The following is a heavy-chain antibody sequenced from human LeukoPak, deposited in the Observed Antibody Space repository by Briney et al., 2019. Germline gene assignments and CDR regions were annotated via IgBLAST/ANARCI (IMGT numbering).Heavy chain of an antibody. CDR2: IKYDGSEK. J-gene: IGHJ4*02. CDR3: ARGTTVDY. CDR1: GFTFSSYW. D-gene: IGHD1-1*01. V-gene: IGHV3-7*01. Sequence: GGSLRLSCAASGFTFSSYWMNWVRRAPGKGLECVANIKYDGSEKYYVDSVKGRFTISRDNAKNSLYLQMNSLRVEDTAVYYCARGTTVDYWGRGTLVTVSS.